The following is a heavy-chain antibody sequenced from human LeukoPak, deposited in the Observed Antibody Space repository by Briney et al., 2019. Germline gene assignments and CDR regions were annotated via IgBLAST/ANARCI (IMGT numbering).Heavy chain of an antibody. J-gene: IGHJ4*02. CDR3: ARKQLLDS. D-gene: IGHD1-1*01. V-gene: IGHV4-38-2*02. CDR1: GYSISSGYY. CDR2: IYHSGST. Sequence: PLETLALTCTVSGYSISSGYYWAWIRQPPGKGLEWIGSIYHSGSTFYNPSLKGRLTISVDTSKNQFSLKLSSATAADTALYYCARKQLLDSWGQGTLATVSS.